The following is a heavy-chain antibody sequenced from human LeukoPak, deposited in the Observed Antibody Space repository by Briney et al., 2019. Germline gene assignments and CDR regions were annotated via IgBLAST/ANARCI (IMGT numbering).Heavy chain of an antibody. CDR1: GGSICRHN. CDR2: IYNSGSP. CDR3: ARVDSSGYYTFFDY. J-gene: IGHJ4*02. Sequence: PSEALSLTRTVPGGSICRHNWNWIRPPPGKGLEWIVDIYNSGSPNYNPSLKSRVTISVDTSKNQFSLKLSSVTAADTAEYYCARVDSSGYYTFFDYWGQGTLVTVSS. V-gene: IGHV4-59*11. D-gene: IGHD3-22*01.